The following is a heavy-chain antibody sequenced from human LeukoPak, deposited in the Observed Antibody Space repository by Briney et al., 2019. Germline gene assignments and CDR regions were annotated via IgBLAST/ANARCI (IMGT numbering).Heavy chain of an antibody. CDR1: GFTFSSYW. V-gene: IGHV3-74*01. CDR3: VREYSSSSGRAFDM. CDR2: ISTDGSST. J-gene: IGHJ3*02. D-gene: IGHD6-6*01. Sequence: GGSLRLSCAASGFTFSSYWMHWVRQAPGKGLVWVSRISTDGSSTNSADSVKGRLTISRDNAKNTLYLQMNSLRAEDTAVYYCVREYSSSSGRAFDMWGQGTMVTVSP.